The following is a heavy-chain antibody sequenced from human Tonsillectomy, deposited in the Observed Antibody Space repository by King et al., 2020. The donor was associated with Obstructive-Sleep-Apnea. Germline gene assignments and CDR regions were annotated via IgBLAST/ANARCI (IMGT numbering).Heavy chain of an antibody. J-gene: IGHJ3*02. Sequence: VQLVESGGGVVQPGRSLRLSCAASGFTFSSYGMHWVRQAPGKGLEWGAVISYDGSNKYYADSVKGRFTISRDNSKNTLYLQMNSLRAEDTAVYYCAKDKSSLAGYSSDAFDIWGQGTMVTASS. CDR1: GFTFSSYG. CDR3: AKDKSSLAGYSSDAFDI. D-gene: IGHD5-18*01. CDR2: ISYDGSNK. V-gene: IGHV3-30*18.